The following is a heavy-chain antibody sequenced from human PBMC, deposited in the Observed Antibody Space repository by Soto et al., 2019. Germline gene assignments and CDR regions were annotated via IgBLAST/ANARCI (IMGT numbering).Heavy chain of an antibody. D-gene: IGHD3-10*01. CDR3: ARIGGSGSWDIDY. V-gene: IGHV3-21*01. CDR1: AFTFSSYR. CDR2: ISSSSTYI. Sequence: EVQLVESGGGRVKPGGSLRLSCAASAFTFSSYRMSWVRQAPGKGLDWVSSISSSSTYIYYADSVKGRFTISRDNAKNSLYLQMNSLRAEDTAVYYGARIGGSGSWDIDYWGQGTLVTVSS. J-gene: IGHJ4*02.